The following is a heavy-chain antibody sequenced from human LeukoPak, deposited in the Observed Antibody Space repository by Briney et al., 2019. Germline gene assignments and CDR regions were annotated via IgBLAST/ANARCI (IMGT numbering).Heavy chain of an antibody. J-gene: IGHJ4*02. V-gene: IGHV4-34*01. CDR3: ARGHGSSWYNY. Sequence: PSETLSLTCAVYGGSFCGYYWSWIRQPTGKGLEWIGEINHSGSTNYNPSLKSRVTISVDTSKNQFSLKLSSVTAADTAVYYCARGHGSSWYNYWGQGTLVTVSS. D-gene: IGHD6-13*01. CDR2: INHSGST. CDR1: GGSFCGYY.